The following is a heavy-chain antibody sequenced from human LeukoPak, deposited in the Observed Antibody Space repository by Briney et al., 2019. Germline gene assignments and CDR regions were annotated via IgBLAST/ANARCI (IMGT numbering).Heavy chain of an antibody. CDR1: GGTFSSYA. CDR2: IIPIFGTA. Sequence: GASVKVSCKASGGTFSSYAISWVRQAPGQGLEWMGGIIPIFGTANYAQKFQGRVTITADESTSTAYMELSSLRSEDTAVYYCARDPRSSVTTAGLDVWGQGTTVTVSS. CDR3: ARDPRSSVTTAGLDV. V-gene: IGHV1-69*13. J-gene: IGHJ6*02. D-gene: IGHD4-17*01.